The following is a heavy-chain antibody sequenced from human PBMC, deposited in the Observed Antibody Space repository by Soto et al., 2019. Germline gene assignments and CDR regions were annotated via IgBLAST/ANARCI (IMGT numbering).Heavy chain of an antibody. J-gene: IGHJ3*01. CDR2: ISAYNGDT. Sequence: ASVKVSCKASGYTFTNFGISWVRQAPGQGLDWVGWISAYNGDTNYAQKLQGRVTMTTDTSTSTAYMELRRLRSDNTAVYYFARARFGGGIRVFDFWGGGTMVTVS. CDR3: ARARFGGGIRVFDF. CDR1: GYTFTNFG. V-gene: IGHV1-18*01. D-gene: IGHD3-16*01.